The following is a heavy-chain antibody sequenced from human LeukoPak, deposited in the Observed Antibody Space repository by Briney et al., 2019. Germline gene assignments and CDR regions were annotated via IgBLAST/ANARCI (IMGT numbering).Heavy chain of an antibody. Sequence: GRSLRLSCAASGFIFDDYAMHWVRQAPGKGLEWVSGISWNSGSIGYADSVKGRFTISRDNAKNSLYLQMNSLRAQDTALYYCAKDRDYSSSGASVDYWGQGTLVTVSS. CDR3: AKDRDYSSSGASVDY. CDR1: GFIFDDYA. J-gene: IGHJ4*02. D-gene: IGHD6-6*01. V-gene: IGHV3-9*01. CDR2: ISWNSGSI.